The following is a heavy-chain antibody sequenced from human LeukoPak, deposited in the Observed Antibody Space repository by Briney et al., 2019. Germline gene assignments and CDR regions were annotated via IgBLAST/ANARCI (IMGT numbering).Heavy chain of an antibody. J-gene: IGHJ4*02. CDR1: GFTFSTYS. Sequence: KTGGSLRLSCAASGFTFSTYSMNWVRQAPGKGLEWVSSISSSTRYIYYVDSVKGRFTISRDNSKNTLYLQMNSLRAEDTAVYYCARDIAAAGYFDYWGQGTLVTVSS. D-gene: IGHD6-13*01. V-gene: IGHV3-21*04. CDR2: ISSSTRYI. CDR3: ARDIAAAGYFDY.